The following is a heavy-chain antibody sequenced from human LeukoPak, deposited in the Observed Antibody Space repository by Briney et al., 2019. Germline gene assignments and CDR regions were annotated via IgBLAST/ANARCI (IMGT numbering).Heavy chain of an antibody. CDR3: ATHRSDGSGSYFDY. J-gene: IGHJ4*02. CDR2: IYYSGST. V-gene: IGHV4-59*01. Sequence: SETLSLTCTVSGGSISSYYWSWIRQPPGKGLERIGYIYYSGSTNYNPSLKSRVTISVDTSKNQFSLKLSSVTAADTAVYYCATHRSDGSGSYFDYWGQGTLVTVSS. CDR1: GGSISSYY. D-gene: IGHD3-10*01.